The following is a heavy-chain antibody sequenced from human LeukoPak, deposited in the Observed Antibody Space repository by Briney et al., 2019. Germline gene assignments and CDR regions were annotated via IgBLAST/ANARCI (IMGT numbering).Heavy chain of an antibody. CDR1: TSR. Sequence: GASVKVSCKATSRISWVRQAPGHGLEWMGWIGTYGGDTYYAQKIQGRFTVTTDTSTSTVYTELRNLRSDDTAVYYCARDLWNFYDDSGYNRDFDSWGQGTLVTVSS. D-gene: IGHD3-22*01. V-gene: IGHV1-18*01. J-gene: IGHJ5*01. CDR2: IGTYGGDT. CDR3: ARDLWNFYDDSGYNRDFDS.